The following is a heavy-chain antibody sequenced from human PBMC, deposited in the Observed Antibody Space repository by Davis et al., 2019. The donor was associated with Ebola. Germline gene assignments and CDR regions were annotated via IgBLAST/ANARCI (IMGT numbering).Heavy chain of an antibody. V-gene: IGHV3-21*01. CDR3: ARDREYYDFWSGYYSYYYYGMDV. CDR2: ISSSSSYI. J-gene: IGHJ6*02. CDR1: GLTFSSYS. D-gene: IGHD3-3*01. Sequence: GESLKISCAASGLTFSSYSMNWVRQAPGKGLEWVSSISSSSSYIYYADSVKGRFTISRDNAKNSLYLQMNSLRAEDTAVYYCARDREYYDFWSGYYSYYYYGMDVWGQGTTVTVSS.